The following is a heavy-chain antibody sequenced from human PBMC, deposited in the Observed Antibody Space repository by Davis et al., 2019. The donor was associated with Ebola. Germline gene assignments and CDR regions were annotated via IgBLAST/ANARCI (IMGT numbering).Heavy chain of an antibody. CDR2: ITSTSDGQ. CDR1: GFTFRFYS. V-gene: IGHV3-23*01. D-gene: IGHD1-1*01. CDR3: AISGAYSAVQQYYYYAMDV. J-gene: IGHJ6*04. Sequence: GESLKISCAASGFTFRFYSMSLVRQAPGKGLDWVSTITSTSDGQFYADSVKGRFTISRDNSKNTLFLQMNGLRAEDTAVYYCAISGAYSAVQQYYYYAMDVWGKGTTVTVSS.